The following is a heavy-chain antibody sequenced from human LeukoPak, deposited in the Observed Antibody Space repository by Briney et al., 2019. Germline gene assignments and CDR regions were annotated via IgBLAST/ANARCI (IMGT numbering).Heavy chain of an antibody. CDR3: ARDRDSRWDFDL. Sequence: GGSLRLPCAASGFTVISNYMSWVRQAPGKGLEWVASIKQDGSETYYVDSVKGRFTLSRDNAKNSLYLQMNSLRADDTAVYYCARDRDSRWDFDLWGRGTLVTVSS. CDR1: GFTVISNY. D-gene: IGHD3-22*01. J-gene: IGHJ2*01. V-gene: IGHV3-7*01. CDR2: IKQDGSET.